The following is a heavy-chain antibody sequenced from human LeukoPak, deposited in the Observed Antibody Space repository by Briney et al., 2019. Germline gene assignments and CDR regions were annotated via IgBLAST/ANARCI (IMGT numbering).Heavy chain of an antibody. CDR2: IYTSGST. D-gene: IGHD1-7*01. Sequence: ASETLSLTCTVSGDSISNYYWSWIRQPAGKGLEWIGRIYTSGSTNYNPSLKSRVTMSVDASKNQFSLKLSSVTAADTAVYYCARGTTHYHYYYMDVWGKGTTVTVSS. V-gene: IGHV4-4*07. CDR1: GDSISNYY. CDR3: ARGTTHYHYYYMDV. J-gene: IGHJ6*03.